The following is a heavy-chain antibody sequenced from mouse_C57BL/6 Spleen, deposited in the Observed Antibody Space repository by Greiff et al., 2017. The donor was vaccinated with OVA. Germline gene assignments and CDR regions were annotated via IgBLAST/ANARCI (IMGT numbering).Heavy chain of an antibody. CDR3: ARFRSNYAMDY. V-gene: IGHV1-80*01. Sequence: QVQLQQSGAELVKPGASVKISCKASGYAFSSYWMNWVKQRPGQGLEWIGQIYPGDGDTNYNGKFKGKATLTADKSSSTAYMQLSSLTSEDSAVYFCARFRSNYAMDYWGQGTSVTVSS. J-gene: IGHJ4*01. D-gene: IGHD3-2*02. CDR2: IYPGDGDT. CDR1: GYAFSSYW.